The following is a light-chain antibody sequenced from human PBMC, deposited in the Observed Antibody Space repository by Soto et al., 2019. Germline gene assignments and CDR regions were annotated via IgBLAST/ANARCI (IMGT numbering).Light chain of an antibody. CDR3: QPSDSRLSPAHLV. V-gene: IGLV1-40*01. J-gene: IGLJ2*01. CDR2: DHN. Sequence: QSVLAQPPSVSGAPGQRVTISCTGTISNIGAGYDVHWYQQLPGTAPRLLIYDHNNRPSGVPDRFSGSKSGTSASLAITGLQAEDEGVYFGQPSDSRLSPAHLVFGGGTKLTFL. CDR1: ISNIGAGYD.